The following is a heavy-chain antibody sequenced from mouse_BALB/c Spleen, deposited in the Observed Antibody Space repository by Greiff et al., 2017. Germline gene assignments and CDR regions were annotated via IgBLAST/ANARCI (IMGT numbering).Heavy chain of an antibody. J-gene: IGHJ1*01. CDR2: ISYSGST. V-gene: IGHV3-8*02. CDR3: ARYSTVVEGYFDV. D-gene: IGHD1-1*01. CDR1: GDSITSGY. Sequence: EVQLQQSGPSLVKPSQTLSLTCSVTGDSITSGYWNWIRKFPGNKLEYMGYISYSGSTYYNPSLKSRISITRDTSKNQYYLQLNSVTTEDTATYYCARYSTVVEGYFDVWGAGTTVTVSS.